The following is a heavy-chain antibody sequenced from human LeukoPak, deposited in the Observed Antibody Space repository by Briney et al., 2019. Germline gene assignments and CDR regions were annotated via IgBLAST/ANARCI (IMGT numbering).Heavy chain of an antibody. CDR2: IYHSGST. Sequence: PSETLSLTCTVSGVSISSGGYYWSWIRQPPGKGLEWIGYIYHSGSTYYNPSLKSRVTISVDRSKNQFSLKLSSVTAAATPVSYCATSEPAAQFAYWGQGTLVTVSS. V-gene: IGHV4-30-2*01. CDR1: GVSISSGGYY. J-gene: IGHJ4*02. D-gene: IGHD2-2*01. CDR3: ATSEPAAQFAY.